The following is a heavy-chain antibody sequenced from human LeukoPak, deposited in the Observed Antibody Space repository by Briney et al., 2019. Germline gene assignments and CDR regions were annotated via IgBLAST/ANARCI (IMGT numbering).Heavy chain of an antibody. J-gene: IGHJ5*02. CDR2: VYWNDEK. V-gene: IGHV2-5*01. D-gene: IGHD1/OR15-1a*01. CDR3: AQNTKGAGGGWFAP. CDR1: GFSVNTPGLG. Sequence: SGPTPVKPTETLTLTCSVAGFSVNTPGLGVGWFRQPPGGALEWLALVYWNDEKRYSPSVESRLSITKDTSKNQVVLIMRTVDPRDTATYYCAQNTKGAGGGWFAPWGQGTLVTVSS.